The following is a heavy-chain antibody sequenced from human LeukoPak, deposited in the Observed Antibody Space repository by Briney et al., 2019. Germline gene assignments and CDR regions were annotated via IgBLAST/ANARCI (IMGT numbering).Heavy chain of an antibody. CDR2: ISDRGSRT. D-gene: IGHD3-10*01. J-gene: IGHJ4*02. CDR3: AKRGVVIRVILVGYHKEAYYFDS. CDR1: AITLSNYG. V-gene: IGHV3-23*01. Sequence: PGGSLRLSCAVSAITLSNYGMSWVRQAPGKGLEWVAGISDRGSRTNYADSVKGRFTISTDNPKNTLYPQMNSLRAEDTAVYFCAKRGVVIRVILVGYHKEAYYFDSWGQGALVTVFS.